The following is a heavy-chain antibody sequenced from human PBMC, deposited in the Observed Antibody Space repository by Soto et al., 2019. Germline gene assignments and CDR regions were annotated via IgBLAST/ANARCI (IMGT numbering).Heavy chain of an antibody. CDR2: IIPILGIA. Sequence: SVKVSCKASGGTFSSYTISWVRQAPGQGLEWMGRIIPILGIANYAQKFQGRVTITADKSTSTAYMELSSLRSEDTAVYYCARIRELAAADKNIYLGWGQGTLVTVSS. CDR3: ARIRELAAADKNIYLG. CDR1: GGTFSSYT. J-gene: IGHJ4*02. V-gene: IGHV1-69*02. D-gene: IGHD6-13*01.